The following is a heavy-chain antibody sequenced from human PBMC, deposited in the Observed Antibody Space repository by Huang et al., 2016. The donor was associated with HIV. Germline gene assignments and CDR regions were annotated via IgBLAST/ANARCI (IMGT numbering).Heavy chain of an antibody. CDR2: ISYSGNT. V-gene: IGHV4-39*01. CDR3: ARHGRVAGHYYNNMDV. D-gene: IGHD6-19*01. CDR1: GGSISSSSYY. J-gene: IGHJ6*02. Sequence: LQLQESGPGLVKSSETLSLICTVSGGSISSSSYYWGWFRQPPGKGPEWIGSISYSGNTYYNPPLKSRVTISVDTSKNQFSLKVNSVTAADTAVYYCARHGRVAGHYYNNMDVWGRGTTVTVSS.